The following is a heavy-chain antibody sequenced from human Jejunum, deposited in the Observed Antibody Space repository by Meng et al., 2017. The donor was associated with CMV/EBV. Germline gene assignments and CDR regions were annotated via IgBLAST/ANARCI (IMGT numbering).Heavy chain of an antibody. J-gene: IGHJ4*02. CDR3: ARVTVVSQRFDY. CDR2: IYYRGDT. Sequence: VSGGSISSMDYYWGWVRQPPGKGLEWIGTIYYRGDTYYSPSLESRLTISVDTSKNQFSLRLRSVTAADTAVYYCARVTVVSQRFDYWGQGTLVTVSS. D-gene: IGHD6-25*01. CDR1: GGSISSMDYY. V-gene: IGHV4-39*07.